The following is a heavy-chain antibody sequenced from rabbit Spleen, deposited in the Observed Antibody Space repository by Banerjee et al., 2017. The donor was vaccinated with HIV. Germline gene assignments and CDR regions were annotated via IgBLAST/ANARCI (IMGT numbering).Heavy chain of an antibody. J-gene: IGHJ4*01. CDR1: GVSFSSTYY. Sequence: QSLEESGGDLVKPGASLTLTSTASGVSFSSTYYMCWVRQAPGKGLEWIACIDTGSSGFTYFASWAKGRFTISKTSSTTVTLQMTSLTAADTATYFCARDGAGGSYFALWGPGTLVTVS. CDR3: ARDGAGGSYFAL. V-gene: IGHV1S40*01. D-gene: IGHD8-1*01. CDR2: IDTGSSGFT.